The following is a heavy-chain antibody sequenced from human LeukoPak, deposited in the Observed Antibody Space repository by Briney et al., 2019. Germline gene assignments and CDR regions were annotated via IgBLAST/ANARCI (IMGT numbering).Heavy chain of an antibody. Sequence: KPSETLSLTCTVSGGSISSYYWSWIRQPPGKGLEWIGYIYYSGSTNYNPSLKSRVTISVDTSKNQFSLKLSSVTAADTAVYYCARHSGSSGYYPYYFDYWGQGTLVTVSS. J-gene: IGHJ4*02. V-gene: IGHV4-59*08. CDR3: ARHSGSSGYYPYYFDY. D-gene: IGHD3-22*01. CDR2: IYYSGST. CDR1: GGSISSYY.